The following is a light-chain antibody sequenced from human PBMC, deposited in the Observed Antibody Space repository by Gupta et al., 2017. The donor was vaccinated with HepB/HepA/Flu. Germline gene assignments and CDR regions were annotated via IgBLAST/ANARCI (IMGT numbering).Light chain of an antibody. J-gene: IGKJ5*01. CDR2: DAS. CDR3: QLRSKWPPTT. CDR1: QSVSSY. Sequence: EIVLTQSPATLSLSPGERATLSCRASQSVSSYLAWYQQKPGQAPRLLIYDASNRATGIPARFSASAYGTDFTLTISIREPEDFAVYSCQLRSKWPPTTFRQGIRLGI. V-gene: IGKV3-11*01.